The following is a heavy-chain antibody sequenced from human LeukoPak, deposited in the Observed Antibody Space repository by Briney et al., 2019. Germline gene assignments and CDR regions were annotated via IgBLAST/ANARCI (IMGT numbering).Heavy chain of an antibody. V-gene: IGHV3-23*01. CDR1: GFPFSTYA. J-gene: IGHJ4*02. Sequence: GVSLRLSCAASGFPFSTYAMSWVRQAPGKGLEWVSSIRGSDGSTYYADSVKGRFAISRDNYKNTLYLQMNSLRAEDTAVYYCAKDVYGDYGGLDYWGQGTLVTVSS. CDR3: AKDVYGDYGGLDY. D-gene: IGHD4-17*01. CDR2: IRGSDGST.